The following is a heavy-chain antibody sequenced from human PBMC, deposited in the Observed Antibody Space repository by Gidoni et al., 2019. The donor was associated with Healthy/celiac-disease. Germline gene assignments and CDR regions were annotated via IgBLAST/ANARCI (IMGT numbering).Heavy chain of an antibody. D-gene: IGHD2-2*01. CDR3: ARGPYCSSTSCYLGSGFDY. CDR2: INHSGST. Sequence: QVQLQQWGAGLLKPSETLSLTCAVYGGSFSGYYWSWIRQPPGKGLEWIGEINHSGSTNYNPSIKSRVTISVDTSKNQFSLKLSSVTAADTAVYYCARGPYCSSTSCYLGSGFDYWGQGTLVTVSS. V-gene: IGHV4-34*01. CDR1: GGSFSGYY. J-gene: IGHJ4*02.